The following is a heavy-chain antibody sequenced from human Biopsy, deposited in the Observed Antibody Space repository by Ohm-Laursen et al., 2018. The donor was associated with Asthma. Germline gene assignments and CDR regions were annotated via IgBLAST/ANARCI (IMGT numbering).Heavy chain of an antibody. CDR3: ARTTYGDDGFDP. J-gene: IGHJ5*02. CDR1: GGSINIGDYY. D-gene: IGHD4-17*01. CDR2: IYYGGST. Sequence: SQTLSLTCTVSGGSINIGDYYWSWIRQHPVKGLEWIGYIYYGGSTYYSPSLKSRVSISLDTSKNQFSLSLTSVTAADTAVYYCARTTYGDDGFDPWGQGTLVTVSS. V-gene: IGHV4-31*03.